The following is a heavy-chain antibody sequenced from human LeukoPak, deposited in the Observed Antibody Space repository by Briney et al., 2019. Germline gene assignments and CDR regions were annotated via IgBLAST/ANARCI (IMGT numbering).Heavy chain of an antibody. V-gene: IGHV3-48*02. J-gene: IGHJ6*02. Sequence: GGSLRLSCAASEFTFSSYSMSWVRQAPGKGLEWVSYITSGSSTIYYADSVKGRFTISRDNAKNSLYLQMNSLRDEDTAVYYCARELRYSYGFVVWGQGNTVTVSS. D-gene: IGHD3-9*01. CDR3: ARELRYSYGFVV. CDR1: EFTFSSYS. CDR2: ITSGSSTI.